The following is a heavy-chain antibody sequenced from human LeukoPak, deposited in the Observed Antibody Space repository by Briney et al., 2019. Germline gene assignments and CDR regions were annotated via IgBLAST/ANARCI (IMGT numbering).Heavy chain of an antibody. CDR1: GFTFSSYG. Sequence: GRSLRLSCAASGFTFSSYGMHWVRQAPGKGLEWVAVISYDGSNKYYADSVKGRFTISRDNSKNTLYLQMNSLRAEDTAVYYCRVTMIVGSFDCWGQGTLVTVSS. CDR2: ISYDGSNK. J-gene: IGHJ4*02. V-gene: IGHV3-30*03. D-gene: IGHD3-22*01. CDR3: RVTMIVGSFDC.